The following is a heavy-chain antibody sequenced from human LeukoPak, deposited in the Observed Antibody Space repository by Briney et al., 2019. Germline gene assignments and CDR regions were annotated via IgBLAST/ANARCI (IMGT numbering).Heavy chain of an antibody. V-gene: IGHV1-8*01. CDR2: MNPNSGNT. CDR3: ARGIDYYDSAGWAGEDL. CDR1: GYTFTSYD. D-gene: IGHD3-16*01. J-gene: IGHJ5*02. Sequence: ASVKVSCKASGYTFTSYDMNWVRQATGQGLEWMGWMNPNSGNTGFAQKFQGRVTLTRDTSISTAYMELSSLTSEDTAVYYCARGIDYYDSAGWAGEDLWGQGTLVTVSS.